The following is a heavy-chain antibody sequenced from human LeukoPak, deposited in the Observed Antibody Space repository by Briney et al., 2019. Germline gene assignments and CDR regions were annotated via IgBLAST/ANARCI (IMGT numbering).Heavy chain of an antibody. CDR2: IYYSGST. CDR3: ASTTVDAFDI. Sequence: SETLSLTCTVSGGSISSSSYYWGWIRQPPGKGLEWIGSIYYSGSTYYNPSLKSRVTISVDTSKNQFSLKLSSVTAADTAVYYCASTTVDAFDIWGQGTMVTVSS. CDR1: GGSISSSSYY. V-gene: IGHV4-39*01. J-gene: IGHJ3*02. D-gene: IGHD4-17*01.